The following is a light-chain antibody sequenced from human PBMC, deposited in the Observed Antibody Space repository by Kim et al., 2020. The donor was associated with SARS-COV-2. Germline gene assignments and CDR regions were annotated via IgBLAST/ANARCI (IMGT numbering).Light chain of an antibody. CDR3: QQLNSYPRP. V-gene: IGKV1-9*01. CDR2: AAS. Sequence: IQLNQSPSSLSASVGDRVTITCRASQGISSYLAWYQQKPGKAPKLLIYAASTLQSGVPSRFSGSGSGTDFTLTISSLQPEDFATYYCQQLNSYPRPFGGGTKVDIK. J-gene: IGKJ4*01. CDR1: QGISSY.